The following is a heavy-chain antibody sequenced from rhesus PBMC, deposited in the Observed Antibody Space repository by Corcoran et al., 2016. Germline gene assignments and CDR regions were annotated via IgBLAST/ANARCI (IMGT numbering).Heavy chain of an antibody. Sequence: QVQLQESGPGLVKPSETLSLTCAVSGCSISSNYWRWIRQAPGQGLEWIGRIYGRGGSTDYNPSLKSRVTISTDTSKNQFSRKLSSVTAADTAVYYCARVGVFDYWGQGVLVTVSS. D-gene: IGHD3-34*01. CDR2: IYGRGGST. CDR3: ARVGVFDY. J-gene: IGHJ4*01. CDR1: GCSISSNY. V-gene: IGHV4-160*01.